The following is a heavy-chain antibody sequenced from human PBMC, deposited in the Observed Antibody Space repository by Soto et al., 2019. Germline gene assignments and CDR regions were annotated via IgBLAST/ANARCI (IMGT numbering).Heavy chain of an antibody. D-gene: IGHD2-15*01. J-gene: IGHJ4*02. CDR1: GDSISTANYY. V-gene: IGHV4-61*01. CDR2: VSYTGST. CDR3: TRVGGVAARGIDY. Sequence: SETLSLTCTVSGDSISTANYYWSWLRQPPGKGLEWIGYVSYTGSTNYNPSLKSRVTISVDAYKNQISLRQTSVTAADTAVYYCTRVGGVAARGIDYWGQGTVVTVSS.